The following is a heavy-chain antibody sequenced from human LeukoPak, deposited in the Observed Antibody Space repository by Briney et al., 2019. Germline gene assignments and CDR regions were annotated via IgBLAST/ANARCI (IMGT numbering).Heavy chain of an antibody. CDR1: GDSVSSDSAA. J-gene: IGHJ4*02. D-gene: IGHD1-26*01. CDR3: ARDPVGGSTIFDS. Sequence: KNSQTLSLTCAISGDSVSSDSAAWNWIRQSPSRGLEWLARTYFRSKWYYDYVLAVKGRITINPDTSKNQFSLQLNSVTPEDTAVYFCARDPVGGSTIFDSWGQGTLVTVSS. V-gene: IGHV6-1*01. CDR2: TYFRSKWYY.